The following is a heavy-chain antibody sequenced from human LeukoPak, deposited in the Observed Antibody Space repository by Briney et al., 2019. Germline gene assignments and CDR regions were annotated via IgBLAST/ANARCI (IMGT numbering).Heavy chain of an antibody. CDR1: GGSINSYY. Sequence: SETLSLTCTVSGGSINSYYWSWIRQTPGKGLEWIGDSYYSGSTNYNPSLKSRVTISVDTSKNQFSLKLSPVTAADTAVYYCARHTDIAALSSLNYWGQGTLVTVSS. CDR3: ARHTDIAALSSLNY. CDR2: SYYSGST. D-gene: IGHD6-13*01. J-gene: IGHJ4*02. V-gene: IGHV4-59*08.